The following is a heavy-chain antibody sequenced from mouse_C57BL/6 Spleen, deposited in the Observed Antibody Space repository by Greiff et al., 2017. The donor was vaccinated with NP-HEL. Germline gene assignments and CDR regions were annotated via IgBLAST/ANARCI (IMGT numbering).Heavy chain of an antibody. V-gene: IGHV1-61*01. CDR2: IYPSDSET. CDR1: GYTFTSYW. J-gene: IGHJ1*03. CDR3: ARGTTGPNGGYFDV. D-gene: IGHD1-1*01. Sequence: QVQLQQPGAELVRPGSSVKLSCKASGYTFTSYWMDWVKQRPGQGLEWIGNIYPSDSETHYNQKFKDKATLTVDKSSSTAYMQLSSLTSEDSAVYYCARGTTGPNGGYFDVWGTGTTVTVSS.